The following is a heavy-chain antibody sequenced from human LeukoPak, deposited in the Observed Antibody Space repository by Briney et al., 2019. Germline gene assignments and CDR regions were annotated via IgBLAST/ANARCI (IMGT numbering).Heavy chain of an antibody. D-gene: IGHD3-10*01. CDR2: ISASGRNT. V-gene: IGHV3-23*01. CDR1: GLTFSSYA. CDR3: ANPITLVRGVIIGDY. J-gene: IGHJ4*02. Sequence: GGSLRLSCAASGLTFSSYAMSWVRQAPGKGLEWVSVISASGRNTYYADSVKGRFNISRDNSKNTLYLQMNSLRAEDTAVYYCANPITLVRGVIIGDYWGQGTLVAVSS.